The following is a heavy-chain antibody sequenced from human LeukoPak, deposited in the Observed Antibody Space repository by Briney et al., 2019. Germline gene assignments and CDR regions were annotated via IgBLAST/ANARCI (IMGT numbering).Heavy chain of an antibody. CDR1: GGTFSSYA. CDR2: IIPIFGTA. V-gene: IGHV1-69*13. Sequence: SVKDSCKASGGTFSSYAISWVRQAPGQGLEWMGRIIPIFGTANYAQKFQGRVTITADESTSTAYMELSSLRSEDTAVYYCARVGFDIVVVPAVYYYGMDVWGQGTTVTVSS. D-gene: IGHD2-2*01. J-gene: IGHJ6*02. CDR3: ARVGFDIVVVPAVYYYGMDV.